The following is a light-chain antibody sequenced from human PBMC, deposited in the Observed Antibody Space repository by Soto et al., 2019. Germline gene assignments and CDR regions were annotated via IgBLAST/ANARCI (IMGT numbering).Light chain of an antibody. CDR2: EVS. Sequence: QSVLTQPPSASGSPGQSVTISCTGTSSDIGGYNYVSGYQHHPGKAPKVMIYEVSKRPSGVPDRFSGSKSGNTASLTVSGLQPEDEADYCSSYAGSNNLGVFGGGTKVTVL. J-gene: IGLJ3*02. V-gene: IGLV2-8*01. CDR1: SSDIGGYNY. CDR3: SSYAGSNNLGV.